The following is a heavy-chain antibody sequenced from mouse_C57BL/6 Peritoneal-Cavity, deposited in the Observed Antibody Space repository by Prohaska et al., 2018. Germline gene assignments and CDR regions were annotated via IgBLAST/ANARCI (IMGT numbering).Heavy chain of an antibody. V-gene: IGHV1-4*01. CDR3: ARSDITTVGADY. CDR1: GYTFTSYT. Sequence: MSCKASGYTFTSYTMHFVKQRPAQGLEWIGYINPSSGYTKYNQKFKDKATLTADKSSSTAYMQLSSLTSEDCAVYYWARSDITTVGADYWGQGTTLTVSS. J-gene: IGHJ2*01. D-gene: IGHD1-1*01. CDR2: INPSSGYT.